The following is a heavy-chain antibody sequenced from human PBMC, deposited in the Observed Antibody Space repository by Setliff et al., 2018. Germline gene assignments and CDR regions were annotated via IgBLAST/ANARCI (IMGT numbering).Heavy chain of an antibody. CDR2: IYHSGSS. D-gene: IGHD2-2*01. CDR1: GGSFSGYY. J-gene: IGHJ3*02. Sequence: SETLSLTCVVYGGSFSGYYWGWIRQPPGKGLEWIGSIYHSGSSYYNPSLRSRVTISVDTSKNQFSLILRSVTAADTAVYYCARGRMRGSCSGPSCTYDPFDIWGQGTPVTVS. V-gene: IGHV4-34*01. CDR3: ARGRMRGSCSGPSCTYDPFDI.